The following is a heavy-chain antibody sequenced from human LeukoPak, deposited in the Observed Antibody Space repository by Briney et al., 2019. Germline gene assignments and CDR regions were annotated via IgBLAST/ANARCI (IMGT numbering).Heavy chain of an antibody. CDR1: GGSFSGYY. CDR3: ARPRGYSYGSYNWFDP. J-gene: IGHJ5*02. D-gene: IGHD5-18*01. V-gene: IGHV4-34*01. CDR2: INHSGST. Sequence: SETLSLTCAVYGGSFSGYYWSWIRQPPGKGLEWIGEINHSGSTNYNPSPKSRVTISVDTSKNQFSLKLSSVTAADTAVYYCARPRGYSYGSYNWFDPWGQGTLVTVSS.